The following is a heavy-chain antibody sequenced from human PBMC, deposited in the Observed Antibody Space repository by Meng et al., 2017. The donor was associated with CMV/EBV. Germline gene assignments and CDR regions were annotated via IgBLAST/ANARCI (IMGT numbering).Heavy chain of an antibody. CDR3: ARAAGSSSGWYGDDY. V-gene: IGHV4-59*01. CDR1: GFTFSSYW. Sequence: ESLKISCAASGFTFSSYWMSWVRQAPGKGLEWIGYIYYSGSTNYNPSLKSRVTISVDTSKNQFSLKLSSVTAADTAVYYCARAAGSSSGWYGDDYWGQGTLVTVSS. CDR2: IYYSGST. J-gene: IGHJ4*02. D-gene: IGHD6-19*01.